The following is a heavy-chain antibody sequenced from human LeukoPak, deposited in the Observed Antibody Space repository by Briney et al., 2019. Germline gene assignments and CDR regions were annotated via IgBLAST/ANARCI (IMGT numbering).Heavy chain of an antibody. Sequence: QAGGSLRLSCAASGFTFSSYWMSWVRQAPGKGLEWVANIKQDGSEKYYVDSVKGRFTISRDNAKNSLYLQMNSLRAEDTAVYYCARTRSRKETYYFDYWGQGTLVTVSS. CDR2: IKQDGSEK. CDR3: ARTRSRKETYYFDY. CDR1: GFTFSSYW. D-gene: IGHD4-17*01. V-gene: IGHV3-7*01. J-gene: IGHJ4*02.